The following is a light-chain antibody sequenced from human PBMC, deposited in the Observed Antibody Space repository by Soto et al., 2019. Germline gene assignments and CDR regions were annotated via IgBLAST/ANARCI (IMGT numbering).Light chain of an antibody. CDR1: SSDIGDFYF. J-gene: IGLJ3*02. V-gene: IGLV2-14*01. Sequence: QSALTQPASVSGSPGQSITISCTAASSDIGDFYFVSWYQHHPGKAPQLIIYEVSNRPSGVSHRFSASASGSTASLTISGLQAEDEAEYYCGSYAGGVSNWVFGGGTKLTVL. CDR3: GSYAGGVSNWV. CDR2: EVS.